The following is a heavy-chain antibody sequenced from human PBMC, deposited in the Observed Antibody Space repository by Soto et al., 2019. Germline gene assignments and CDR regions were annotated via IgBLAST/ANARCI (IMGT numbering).Heavy chain of an antibody. D-gene: IGHD3-3*01. CDR2: ISGSGGST. V-gene: IGHV3-23*01. CDR1: GFTFSSYA. J-gene: IGHJ6*02. CDR3: AKTNLEWLLYYYYGMDV. Sequence: GGSLRLSCAASGFTFSSYAMSWVRQAPGKGLEWVSAISGSGGSTYYAGSVKGRFTISRDNSKNTLYLQMNSLRAEDTAVYYCAKTNLEWLLYYYYGMDVWGQGTTVTVSS.